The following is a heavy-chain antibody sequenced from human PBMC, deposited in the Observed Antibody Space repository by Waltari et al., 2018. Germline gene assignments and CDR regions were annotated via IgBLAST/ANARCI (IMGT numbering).Heavy chain of an antibody. CDR3: AIDPGSYYYYGMDV. D-gene: IGHD3-10*01. CDR2: IRQYVSEK. V-gene: IGHV3-7*01. J-gene: IGHJ6*02. CDR1: GFTFSSHW. Sequence: EVQLVGSGGGLVQPGGSRRLSCAASGFTFSSHWMNWVRQAPGKVLEWVANIRQYVSEKYYVDSVKGRFTISRDNAKNSLYLQMNSLRAEDTAVYDCAIDPGSYYYYGMDVWGQGTTVTVSS.